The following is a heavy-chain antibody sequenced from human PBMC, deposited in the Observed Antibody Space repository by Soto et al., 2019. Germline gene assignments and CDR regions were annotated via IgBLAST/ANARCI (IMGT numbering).Heavy chain of an antibody. D-gene: IGHD3-10*01. CDR3: ARGGSNYYGMDV. J-gene: IGHJ6*02. CDR1: GGSVSSGGDY. Sequence: SLALTCTVSGGSVSSGGDYWSWIRQHPGKGLEWIGYIYYSGSTYYNPSLKSRVTISVDTSKNQFSLKLSPVTAADTAVYYCARGGSNYYGMDVWAQRTTVTVSS. CDR2: IYYSGST. V-gene: IGHV4-31*03.